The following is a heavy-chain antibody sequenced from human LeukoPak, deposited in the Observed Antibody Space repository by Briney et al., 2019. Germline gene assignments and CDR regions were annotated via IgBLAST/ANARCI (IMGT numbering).Heavy chain of an antibody. D-gene: IGHD2-2*01. CDR3: TRAGHTLCPDY. V-gene: IGHV3-74*01. J-gene: IGHJ4*02. CDR1: GFTFSSFW. CDR2: INSDGSST. Sequence: GGSLRLSCAASGFTFSSFWMHWVRHTPGKGLVWVSRINSDGSSTSYADSVKGRFTISRDNAKNTLYMYMNSLRAEDTAVYYCTRAGHTLCPDYWGQGTLVTVSS.